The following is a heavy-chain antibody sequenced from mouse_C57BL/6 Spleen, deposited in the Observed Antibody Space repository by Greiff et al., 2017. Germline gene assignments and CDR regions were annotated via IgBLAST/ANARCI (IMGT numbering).Heavy chain of an antibody. V-gene: IGHV3-6*01. J-gene: IGHJ2*01. Sequence: VQLQQSGPGLVKPSQSLSHTCSVTGYSITSGYYWNWIRQFPGNKLEWMGYISYDGSNNYNPSLKNRISITRDTSKNQFFLKLNSVTTEDTATYYCARWDYGSSYGYYFDYWGQGTTLTVSS. CDR1: GYSITSGYY. D-gene: IGHD1-1*01. CDR3: ARWDYGSSYGYYFDY. CDR2: ISYDGSN.